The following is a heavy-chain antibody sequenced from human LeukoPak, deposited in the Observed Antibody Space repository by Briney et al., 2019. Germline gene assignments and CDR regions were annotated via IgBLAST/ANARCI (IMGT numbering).Heavy chain of an antibody. D-gene: IGHD2-21*02. CDR3: VSRGDCYYFDY. CDR1: GFTFSSYG. CDR2: ISYDGSNK. V-gene: IGHV3-30*03. J-gene: IGHJ4*02. Sequence: GGSLRLSCAASGFTFSSYGMHWVRQAPGKGLEWVAVISYDGSNKYYADSVKGRFTISRDNSKNTLYLQMNSLRAEDTAVYYCVSRGDCYYFDYWGQGTLVTVSS.